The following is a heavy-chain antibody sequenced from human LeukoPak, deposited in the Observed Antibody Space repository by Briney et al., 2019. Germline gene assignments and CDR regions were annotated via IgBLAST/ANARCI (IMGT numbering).Heavy chain of an antibody. CDR3: ARDCCGEWYFFDS. V-gene: IGHV3-30-3*01. Sequence: GGSLRLSCAASGFPFNNYAMHWVRQAPGKGLEWVAVISNDGTNKYYTDSVKGRFTISRDNSKSTLYPQMNSLRAEDTAVYYCARDCCGEWYFFDSWGQGTLVTVSS. CDR2: ISNDGTNK. D-gene: IGHD3-10*01. CDR1: GFPFNNYA. J-gene: IGHJ4*02.